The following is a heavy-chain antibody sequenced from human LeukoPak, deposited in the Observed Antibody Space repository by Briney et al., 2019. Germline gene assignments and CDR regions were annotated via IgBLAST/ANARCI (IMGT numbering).Heavy chain of an antibody. CDR3: AKSSSGWYGGFDY. D-gene: IGHD6-19*01. CDR1: GFTFSTYG. J-gene: IGHJ4*02. Sequence: GRSLSLSCAAPGFTFSTYGMHWVRQAPGKGLEWVAVLSYDGSEKYYADSVKGRCTISRDNSKNTLYLQMNSLRAEDTAVYYCAKSSSGWYGGFDYWGQGTLVTVSS. V-gene: IGHV3-30*18. CDR2: LSYDGSEK.